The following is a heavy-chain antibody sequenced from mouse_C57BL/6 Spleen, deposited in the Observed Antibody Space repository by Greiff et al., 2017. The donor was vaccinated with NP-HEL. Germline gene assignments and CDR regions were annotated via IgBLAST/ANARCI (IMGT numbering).Heavy chain of an antibody. CDR3: ARGNDYDGDY. CDR1: GYTFTSYW. D-gene: IGHD2-4*01. Sequence: VQLQQSGAELAKPGASVKLSCKASGYTFTSYWMHWVKQRPGQGLEWIGYINPSSGYTKYNQKFKAKATLTADKSSSTAALQLSSLTYEDSAVYYCARGNDYDGDYWGQGTTLTVSS. V-gene: IGHV1-7*01. CDR2: INPSSGYT. J-gene: IGHJ2*01.